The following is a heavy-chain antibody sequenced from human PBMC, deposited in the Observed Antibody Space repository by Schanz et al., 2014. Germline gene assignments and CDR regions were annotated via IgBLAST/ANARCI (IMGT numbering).Heavy chain of an antibody. Sequence: VQLVESGGGVVQPGRSLRLSCAASGFSIRNHDMHWVRQATGAGLEWVSAIGTAGDTFYLDSVKGRFTISRDNSKNTVYLQMNRLRAEDTAVYYCARVHHYDPSGWGYFDYWGQGALVTVSS. V-gene: IGHV3-13*04. CDR1: GFSIRNHD. CDR3: ARVHHYDPSGWGYFDY. CDR2: IGTAGDT. J-gene: IGHJ4*02. D-gene: IGHD3-22*01.